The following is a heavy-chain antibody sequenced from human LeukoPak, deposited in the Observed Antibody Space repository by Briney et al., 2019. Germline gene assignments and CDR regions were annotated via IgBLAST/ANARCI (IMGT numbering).Heavy chain of an antibody. CDR1: GFIFSSYW. V-gene: IGHV3-7*01. J-gene: IGHJ4*02. CDR2: IKQDGGEK. CDR3: ATEEDSDDGSGYLDY. Sequence: GSLRLSCSGSGFIFSSYWMTWVRQAPGKGLEWVANIKQDGGEKYYVDSVKGRFTISRDNAKNSLYLQMNSLSAEDTAVYYCATEEDSDDGSGYLDYWGQGTLVTVSS. D-gene: IGHD3-22*01.